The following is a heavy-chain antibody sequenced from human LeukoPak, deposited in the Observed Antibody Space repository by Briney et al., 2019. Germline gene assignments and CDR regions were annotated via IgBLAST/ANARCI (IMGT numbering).Heavy chain of an antibody. D-gene: IGHD3-22*01. J-gene: IGHJ4*02. CDR2: IYYSGST. CDR1: GGSISSYY. Sequence: SETLSLTCTVSGGSISSYYWSWIRQPPGKGLEWIGYIYYSGSTNYNPSLKSRVTISVDTSKNQISLKLSSVTAADTAVYYCARDYYYDSSGAKRSFDYWGQGTLVTVSS. CDR3: ARDYYYDSSGAKRSFDY. V-gene: IGHV4-59*12.